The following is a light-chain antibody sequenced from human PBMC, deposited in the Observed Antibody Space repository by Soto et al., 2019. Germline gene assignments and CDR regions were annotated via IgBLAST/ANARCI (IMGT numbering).Light chain of an antibody. CDR2: LHSDGSH. Sequence: QPVLTQSPSASASLGASVKLTCTLSSGPSGYAVAWHQQQPGKGPRYLMKLHSDGSHFKGGGIPDRFSGSSSGADRYLTISRLQSEDEADYYCQTWGSGIVVFGGGTKLTVL. V-gene: IGLV4-69*01. CDR3: QTWGSGIVV. CDR1: SGPSGYA. J-gene: IGLJ3*02.